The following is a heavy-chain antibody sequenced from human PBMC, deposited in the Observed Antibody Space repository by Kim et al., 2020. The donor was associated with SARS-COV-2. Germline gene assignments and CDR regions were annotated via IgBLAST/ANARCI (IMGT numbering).Heavy chain of an antibody. CDR1: GGSISSGSYY. D-gene: IGHD1-26*01. Sequence: SETLSLTCTVSGGSISSGSYYWSWIRQPAGKGLEWIGRIYTSGSTNYNPSLKSRVTISVDTSKNQFSLKLSSVTAADTAVYYCARLNSGSSPDYWGQGTLVTVSS. CDR3: ARLNSGSSPDY. V-gene: IGHV4-61*02. J-gene: IGHJ4*02. CDR2: IYTSGST.